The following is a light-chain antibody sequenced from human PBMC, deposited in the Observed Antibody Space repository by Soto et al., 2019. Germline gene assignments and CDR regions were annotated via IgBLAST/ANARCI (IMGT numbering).Light chain of an antibody. J-gene: IGKJ3*01. Sequence: EIVLTQSPATLSLSPGERATFSCRASQSVSSYVAWYQQKPAQAPTLLIYDASTRAPGIPARFSGSGSGSDFTLTISSLELEDFAVYYCQHRSYWRPPFTFGPGTKVDVK. V-gene: IGKV3-11*01. CDR1: QSVSSY. CDR2: DAS. CDR3: QHRSYWRPPFT.